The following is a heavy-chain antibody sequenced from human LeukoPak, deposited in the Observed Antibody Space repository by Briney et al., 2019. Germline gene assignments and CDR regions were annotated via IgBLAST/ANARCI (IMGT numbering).Heavy chain of an antibody. V-gene: IGHV3-11*01. CDR1: GFTFSDYY. J-gene: IGHJ4*02. CDR2: SSSSGTTI. D-gene: IGHD3/OR15-3a*01. CDR3: ARRRDFIDY. Sequence: RGGSLRLYCAASGFTFSDYYMSWIRQAPGKGLEWVSYSSSSGTTIYYADSVKGRFAISRDNAKNSLYLQMNSLRAEDTAVYYCARRRDFIDYWGQGTLVTVSS.